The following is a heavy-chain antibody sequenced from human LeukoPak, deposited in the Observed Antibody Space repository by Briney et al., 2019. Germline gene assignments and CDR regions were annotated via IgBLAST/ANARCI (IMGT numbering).Heavy chain of an antibody. CDR1: GYTFTVYY. J-gene: IGHJ4*02. D-gene: IGHD3-10*01. Sequence: ASVTVSCKASGYTFTVYYMHWVRQAPGQGLEWMGWINPNSGGTNYAQKFQGRVTMTRDTSISTAYMELSRLRSDDTAVYYCARSMVRGVISPTPGHWGQGTLVTVSS. CDR2: INPNSGGT. V-gene: IGHV1-2*02. CDR3: ARSMVRGVISPTPGH.